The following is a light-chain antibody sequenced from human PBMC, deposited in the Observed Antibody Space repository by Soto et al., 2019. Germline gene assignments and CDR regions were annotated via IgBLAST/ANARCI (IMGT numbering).Light chain of an antibody. V-gene: IGLV2-23*01. CDR3: CLYIGATTYV. CDR1: SGFVGSFSL. Sequence: QSVLAQPASVSGSPGQSITISCTGTSGFVGSFSLVSWYQHHPGKAPKVMISEGHRRPSGVRDRFSGSTTDNADSLTISGLQADDAADYCCCLYIGATTYVLGTGTKVTVL. CDR2: EGH. J-gene: IGLJ1*01.